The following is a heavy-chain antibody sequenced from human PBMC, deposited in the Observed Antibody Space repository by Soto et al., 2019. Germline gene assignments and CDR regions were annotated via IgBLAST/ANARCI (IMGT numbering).Heavy chain of an antibody. CDR1: GFPFSITG. V-gene: IGHV3-21*01. CDR2: INSGSSYI. J-gene: IGHJ6*02. Sequence: EVHLVESGGGLVKPGGSLRLSCEASGFPFSITGMNWVRQAPGKGLEWVSSINSGSSYIDYADSVKGRLTISRDNAKNSLYLQMNNLRVEDTGVYYCAKDGGACSVMDVWGQGTTVTVSS. CDR3: AKDGGACSVMDV. D-gene: IGHD2-15*01.